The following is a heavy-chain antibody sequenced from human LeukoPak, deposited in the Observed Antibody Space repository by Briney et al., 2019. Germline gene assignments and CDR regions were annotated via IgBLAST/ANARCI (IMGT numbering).Heavy chain of an antibody. J-gene: IGHJ4*02. CDR3: ARDDGSGSPFDY. Sequence: GGSLRLSCAASGFTFSSYSINWVRQAPGKGLEWVSSISSSSSYIYYADSVKGRFTISRDNAKNSLYLQMNSLRAEDTAVYYCARDDGSGSPFDYWGQGTLVTVSS. V-gene: IGHV3-21*01. D-gene: IGHD3-10*01. CDR1: GFTFSSYS. CDR2: ISSSSSYI.